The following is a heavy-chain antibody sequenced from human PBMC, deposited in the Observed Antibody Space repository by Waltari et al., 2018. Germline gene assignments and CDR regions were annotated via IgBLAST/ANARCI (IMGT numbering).Heavy chain of an antibody. CDR1: RGSPSNINL. J-gene: IGHJ4*02. D-gene: IGHD6-19*01. Sequence: QVQLQESGPRLVKPSGTLSLTCGVSRGSPSNINLWNWIRQAPGEGLEWLGEIHRPGSSNYNPSLKSRLTMSVDRSNSQVSMKLKSVTAADTAVYFCATSSFVAVLDSWGRGTLVTVSS. V-gene: IGHV4-4*02. CDR3: ATSSFVAVLDS. CDR2: IHRPGSS.